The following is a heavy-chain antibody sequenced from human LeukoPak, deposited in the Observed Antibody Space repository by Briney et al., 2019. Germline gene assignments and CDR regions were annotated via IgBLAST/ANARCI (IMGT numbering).Heavy chain of an antibody. J-gene: IGHJ3*02. Sequence: SETLSLTCAVSGGSFSGYYWSWIRQPPGKGLEWIGEINHSGSTNYNPSLTSRVTISVDTSKNQFSLKLSSVTAADTALYYFARKPIWCGGADFDIWGQGTMVTVSS. V-gene: IGHV4-34*01. CDR2: INHSGST. CDR3: ARKPIWCGGADFDI. CDR1: GGSFSGYY. D-gene: IGHD3-10*01.